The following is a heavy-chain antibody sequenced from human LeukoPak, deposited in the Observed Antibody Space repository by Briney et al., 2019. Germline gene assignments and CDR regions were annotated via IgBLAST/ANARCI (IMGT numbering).Heavy chain of an antibody. V-gene: IGHV3-53*01. CDR1: GFTFSSYG. CDR2: IYSGGST. CDR3: ARDPSPGYFDY. Sequence: PGGSLRLSCAASGFTFSSYGMHWVRQAPGKGLEWVSVIYSGGSTYYADSVKGRFTISRDNSKNTLYLQMNSLRAEDTAVYYCARDPSPGYFDYWGQGTLVTVSS. J-gene: IGHJ4*02.